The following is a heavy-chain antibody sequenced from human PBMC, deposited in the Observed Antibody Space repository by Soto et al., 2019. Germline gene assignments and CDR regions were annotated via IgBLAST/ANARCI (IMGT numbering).Heavy chain of an antibody. Sequence: QVQLQQWGAGLLKPSETLSLTCAVYGGSFSGYQWSWIRQTPGKGLEWIGEINDSGNINYNPSLKSRVTIFLDTHKKPISLKLSSVTAADTAVYYCARGLILWFGELSRRGGYYYYMDVWGKGTTVIVSS. V-gene: IGHV4-34*01. CDR3: ARGLILWFGELSRRGGYYYYMDV. D-gene: IGHD3-10*01. CDR1: GGSFSGYQ. CDR2: INDSGNI. J-gene: IGHJ6*03.